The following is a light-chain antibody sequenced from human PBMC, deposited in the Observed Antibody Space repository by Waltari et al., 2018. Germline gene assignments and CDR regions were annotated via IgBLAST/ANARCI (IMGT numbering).Light chain of an antibody. Sequence: DIVMTQSPDSLAVSLGARATIHCKSSQSVLYSSDNRNYLAWYQQKPGQPPKLLIYWASTRESGVPDRFSGSGSGTDFTLTISSLQAEDVAVYYCQQSYSTPLTFGQGTKLEVK. V-gene: IGKV4-1*01. CDR3: QQSYSTPLT. CDR1: QSVLYSSDNRNY. CDR2: WAS. J-gene: IGKJ2*01.